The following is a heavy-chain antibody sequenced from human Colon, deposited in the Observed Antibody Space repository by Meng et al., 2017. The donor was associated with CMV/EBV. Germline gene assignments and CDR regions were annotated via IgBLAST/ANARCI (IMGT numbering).Heavy chain of an antibody. CDR3: ARDPEPTGYYGMDV. D-gene: IGHD1-14*01. V-gene: IGHV3-33*01. Sequence: GESLKISCAASGFTFSSYGMHWVRQAPGKGLEWVAVIWYDGSNKYYADSVKGRFTISRDNAKNALYLQMNSLRVEDTAVYYCARDPEPTGYYGMDVWGQGTTVTVSS. CDR1: GFTFSSYG. CDR2: IWYDGSNK. J-gene: IGHJ6*02.